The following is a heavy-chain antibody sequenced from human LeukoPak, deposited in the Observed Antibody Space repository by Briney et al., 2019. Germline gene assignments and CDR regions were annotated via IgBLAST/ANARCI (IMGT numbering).Heavy chain of an antibody. CDR3: ARNSWFAPYYFDY. Sequence: SQTLSLTCAVSGGSISSGGYSWSWIRQPPGKGLEWIGYIYHSGSTYYNPSLKSRVTISVDRSKNQYSLKLSSVTAADTAVYYCARNSWFAPYYFDYWGQGTLVTVSS. CDR1: GGSISSGGYS. D-gene: IGHD3-10*01. CDR2: IYHSGST. J-gene: IGHJ4*02. V-gene: IGHV4-30-2*01.